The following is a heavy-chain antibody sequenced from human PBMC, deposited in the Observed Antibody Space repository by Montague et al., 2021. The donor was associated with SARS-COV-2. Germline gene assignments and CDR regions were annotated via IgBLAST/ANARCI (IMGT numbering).Heavy chain of an antibody. CDR3: AREDRWNWFDP. D-gene: IGHD5-24*01. Sequence: SETLSLTCSVSGGSISSVYWSWIRQSPGKGLEWIGYIYYRGATNYNPSLKSRVTFSIDTSKNQFSLKLISVTAADTAVYFCAREDRWNWFDPWGQGVLVTVSS. CDR1: GGSISSVY. V-gene: IGHV4-59*01. CDR2: IYYRGAT. J-gene: IGHJ5*02.